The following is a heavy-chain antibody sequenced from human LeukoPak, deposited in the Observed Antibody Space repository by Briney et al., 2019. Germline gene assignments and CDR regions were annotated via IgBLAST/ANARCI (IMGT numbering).Heavy chain of an antibody. V-gene: IGHV3-53*01. CDR2: IYNGYYT. CDR1: GFTVSSNY. D-gene: IGHD4-17*01. Sequence: GGSLRLSCAASGFTVSSNYKSWVRQAPGKGLEWLSVIYNGYYTYYADTVKGRFTISRDNSKNTLYLQMNSLRVEDTAVYYCATSSYGAYFDYWGQGTPVTVSS. J-gene: IGHJ4*02. CDR3: ATSSYGAYFDY.